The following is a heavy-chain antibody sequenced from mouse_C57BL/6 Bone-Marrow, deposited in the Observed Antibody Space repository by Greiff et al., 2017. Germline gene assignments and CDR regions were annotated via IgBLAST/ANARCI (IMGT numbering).Heavy chain of an antibody. CDR1: GYTFTSYW. CDR3: ARAGVYYGSSLAWFAY. D-gene: IGHD1-1*01. CDR2: IDPSDSYT. V-gene: IGHV1-59*01. J-gene: IGHJ3*01. Sequence: VQLQQPGAELVRPGTSVKLSCKASGYTFTSYWMHWVKQRPGQSLEWIGVIDPSDSYTNYNQKFKGKATLTVDTSSSTAYMQLSSLTSEDSAVYYCARAGVYYGSSLAWFAYWGQGTLVTVSA.